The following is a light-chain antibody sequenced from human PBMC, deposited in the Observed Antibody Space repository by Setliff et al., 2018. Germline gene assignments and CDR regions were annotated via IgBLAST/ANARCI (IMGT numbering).Light chain of an antibody. J-gene: IGLJ3*02. Sequence: QSALTQPASVSGSPGQSITISCTGTSSDVGAYNYVSWYQQHSGKAPKLIIYDVSNRPSGVSNRFSASKSGNTASLTISGLQAEDEADYYCCSFAGAGWVFGGGTKVTVL. CDR2: DVS. CDR3: CSFAGAGWV. V-gene: IGLV2-14*03. CDR1: SSDVGAYNY.